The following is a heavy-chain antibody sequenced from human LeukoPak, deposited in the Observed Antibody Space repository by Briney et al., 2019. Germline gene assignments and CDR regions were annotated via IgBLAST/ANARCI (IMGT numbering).Heavy chain of an antibody. J-gene: IGHJ4*02. V-gene: IGHV4-39*07. CDR2: IYYSGNT. CDR3: ARDDLYYDILTGYHEYYFDY. Sequence: SETLSLTCTVSGDSISSSSYYWGWIRQPPGKGLESIGNIYYSGNTYYNPSLKSRVTISLDMSRNQFSLKLISVTAADTAVYYCARDDLYYDILTGYHEYYFDYWGQGTLVTVSS. D-gene: IGHD3-9*01. CDR1: GDSISSSSYY.